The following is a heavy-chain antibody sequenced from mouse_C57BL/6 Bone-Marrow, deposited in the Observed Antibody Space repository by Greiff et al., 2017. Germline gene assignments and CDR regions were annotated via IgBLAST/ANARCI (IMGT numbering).Heavy chain of an antibody. V-gene: IGHV5-6*01. J-gene: IGHJ1*03. Sequence: EVHLVESGGDLVKPGGYLKLSCAVSGFTFRSYGMPWVRKSPDKRLEWVATISSGGSYTYYPYSVQGRFTISIDNAKNTLYLQMISLQSEDTAMYYCARWGGLRQYFDVWGTGTTVTVSS. CDR2: ISSGGSYT. D-gene: IGHD2-2*01. CDR1: GFTFRSYG. CDR3: ARWGGLRQYFDV.